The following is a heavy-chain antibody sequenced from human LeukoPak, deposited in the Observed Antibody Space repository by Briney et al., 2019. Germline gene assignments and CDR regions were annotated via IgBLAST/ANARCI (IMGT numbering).Heavy chain of an antibody. V-gene: IGHV3-23*01. D-gene: IGHD2-8*01. CDR1: GFTFSSYA. Sequence: GGSLRLSCAASGFTFSSYAMSWVRQAPGKGLEWVSAISGSGGSTYYADSVKGRFTISRDNSKNTLYLQMNSLRAEDTAVYYCARGVRSLKRNYYYYYMDVWGKGTTVTVSS. CDR3: ARGVRSLKRNYYYYYMDV. J-gene: IGHJ6*03. CDR2: ISGSGGST.